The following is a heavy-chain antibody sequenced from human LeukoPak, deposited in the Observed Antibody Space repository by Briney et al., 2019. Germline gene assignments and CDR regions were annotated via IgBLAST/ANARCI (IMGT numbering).Heavy chain of an antibody. Sequence: GASVKVSCKASGYIFTEYDMHWVRQAPGKGLEYMGRVDPQTGETIYAEKFQGRVTMTADTSTDTAYMELTSLRSEDTAVYFFVTDASGDHWARFWGQGSLVTVSS. V-gene: IGHV1-69-2*01. J-gene: IGHJ4*02. CDR3: VTDASGDHWARF. CDR1: GYIFTEYD. CDR2: VDPQTGET. D-gene: IGHD4-17*01.